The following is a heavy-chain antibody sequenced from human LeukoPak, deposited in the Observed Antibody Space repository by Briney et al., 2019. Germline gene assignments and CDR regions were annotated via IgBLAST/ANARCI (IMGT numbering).Heavy chain of an antibody. V-gene: IGHV3-23*01. Sequence: GGSLRLSCVASGFTLRTYAMSWVRQAPGKGLEWDSAISGSAGFTYYADAVRGRFTVSRDISTNTVFLQMDSLRAGDTAVYYCAKEYSGYDFDCWGQGTLVTVSS. CDR3: AKEYSGYDFDC. CDR2: ISGSAGFT. CDR1: GFTLRTYA. D-gene: IGHD5-12*01. J-gene: IGHJ4*01.